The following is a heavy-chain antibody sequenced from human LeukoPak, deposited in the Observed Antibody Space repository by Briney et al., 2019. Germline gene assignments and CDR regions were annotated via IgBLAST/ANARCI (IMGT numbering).Heavy chain of an antibody. J-gene: IGHJ3*02. CDR1: GFTFSSYW. CDR2: INSDGSST. CDR3: ARELPIDDYVWGSYRYGAFDI. D-gene: IGHD3-16*02. V-gene: IGHV3-74*01. Sequence: GGSLRPSCAASGFTFSSYWMHWVRQAPGKGLVWVSRINSDGSSTSYADSVKGRFTISRDNAKNTLYLQMNSLRAEDTAVYYCARELPIDDYVWGSYRYGAFDIWGQGTMVTVSS.